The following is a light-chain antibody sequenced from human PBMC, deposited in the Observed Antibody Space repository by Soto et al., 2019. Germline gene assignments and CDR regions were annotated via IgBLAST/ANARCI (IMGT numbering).Light chain of an antibody. Sequence: EIVLTQSPGTLSLSPGERATLSCRASQSVSSSYLAWYQQKPGQAPRLLIYGASSRATGIPDRFSGSGSGTDFTFTISSLEPEDFAVYYCQQYGSSPLTFGQGTRLEIK. J-gene: IGKJ5*01. CDR2: GAS. CDR1: QSVSSSY. V-gene: IGKV3-20*01. CDR3: QQYGSSPLT.